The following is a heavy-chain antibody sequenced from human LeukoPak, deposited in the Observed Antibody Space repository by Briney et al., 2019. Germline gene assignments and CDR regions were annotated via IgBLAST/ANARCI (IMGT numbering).Heavy chain of an antibody. CDR1: GLTFSTYG. Sequence: GGSLRLSCAASGLTFSTYGLSWVRQAPGKGLEWVSGISGSGGSTYYADSVKGRFTISRDNSKNTLYLQMNSLRAEDGAVYYCAKARSSRWDVDAFDIWGQGTMVTVSS. D-gene: IGHD6-13*01. V-gene: IGHV3-23*01. CDR2: ISGSGGST. CDR3: AKARSSRWDVDAFDI. J-gene: IGHJ3*02.